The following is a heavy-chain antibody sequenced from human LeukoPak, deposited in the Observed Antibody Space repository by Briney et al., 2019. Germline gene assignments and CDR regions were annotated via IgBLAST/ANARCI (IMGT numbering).Heavy chain of an antibody. V-gene: IGHV3-30-3*01. D-gene: IGHD6-13*01. Sequence: GGSLRLSCAASGFTFSSYAMHWVRQAPGKGLEWVAVISYDGSNKYYADSVKGRFTISRDNSKNTLYLQMNSLRAEDTAVYYCARIAATDFDYWGQGTLVTVSS. CDR2: ISYDGSNK. CDR3: ARIAATDFDY. CDR1: GFTFSSYA. J-gene: IGHJ4*02.